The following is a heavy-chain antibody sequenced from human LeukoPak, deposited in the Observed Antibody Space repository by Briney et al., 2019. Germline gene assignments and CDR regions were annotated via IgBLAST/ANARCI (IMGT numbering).Heavy chain of an antibody. J-gene: IGHJ3*02. CDR1: GGSFSGYY. V-gene: IGHV4-34*01. CDR3: ARHVTISGPYDASDI. CDR2: INHSGST. D-gene: IGHD5-24*01. Sequence: PSETLSLTCGVYGGSFSGYYWYWIRQPPGKGLEWIGEINHSGSTNYNPSLKSRVTISVDTSKNQFSLKLRSVTAADTAVYYCARHVTISGPYDASDIWGQGTMVTVSP.